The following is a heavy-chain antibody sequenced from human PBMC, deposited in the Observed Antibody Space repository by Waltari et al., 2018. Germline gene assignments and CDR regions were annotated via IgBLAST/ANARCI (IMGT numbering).Heavy chain of an antibody. D-gene: IGHD3-10*01. V-gene: IGHV1-2*02. CDR3: ARVGYYGSGSYLSY. CDR1: GYTFTDYS. Sequence: QVQLVQSGAEVKKPGASVKVSCKASGYTFTDYSIHWVRQAPGQGLEWVGWINPNNGGTNYAQKFQGRVTMTRDTSISTAYMELSRLRSDDTAIYYCARVGYYGSGSYLSYWGQGTLVTVSS. CDR2: INPNNGGT. J-gene: IGHJ4*02.